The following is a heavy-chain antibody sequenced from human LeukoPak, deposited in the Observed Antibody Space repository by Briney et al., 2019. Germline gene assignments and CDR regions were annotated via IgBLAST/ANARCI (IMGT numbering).Heavy chain of an antibody. D-gene: IGHD3-22*01. CDR2: IIPIFGTA. Sequence: SVKVSCKASGGTFSSYAISWVRQAPGQGLEWMGGIIPIFGTANYAQKFQGRVTITADESTSTAYMELSSLRSEDTAVYYCARDYRGYSNWFDPWGQGTLVTVSS. V-gene: IGHV1-69*13. CDR3: ARDYRGYSNWFDP. CDR1: GGTFSSYA. J-gene: IGHJ5*02.